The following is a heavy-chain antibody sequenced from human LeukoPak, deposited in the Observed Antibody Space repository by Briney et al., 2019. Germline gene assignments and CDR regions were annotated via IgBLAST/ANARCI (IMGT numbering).Heavy chain of an antibody. Sequence: SETLSLTCTVSGGSISGYYWSWIRQPPGKGLEWIGYMYASGSTNYNPSLKSRVTISVDTSKSQFSLILSSVTAADTAVYYCARRHYYGSGTYPFDYWGQGTLVTVSS. CDR1: GGSISGYY. CDR2: MYASGST. CDR3: ARRHYYGSGTYPFDY. J-gene: IGHJ4*01. V-gene: IGHV4-4*09. D-gene: IGHD3-10*01.